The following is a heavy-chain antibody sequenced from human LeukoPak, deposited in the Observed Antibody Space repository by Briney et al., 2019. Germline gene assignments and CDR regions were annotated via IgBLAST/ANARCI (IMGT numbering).Heavy chain of an antibody. D-gene: IGHD5-18*01. J-gene: IGHJ4*02. CDR2: IYPGDSDT. Sequence: GESLRISCKGSGYSFTSYWISWVRQMPGKGLEWMGIIYPGDSDTRYSPSFQGQVTISADKSISTAYLQWSSLKASDTATYYCARRVGYSYGYGDYWGQGTLVTVSS. CDR1: GYSFTSYW. V-gene: IGHV5-51*01. CDR3: ARRVGYSYGYGDY.